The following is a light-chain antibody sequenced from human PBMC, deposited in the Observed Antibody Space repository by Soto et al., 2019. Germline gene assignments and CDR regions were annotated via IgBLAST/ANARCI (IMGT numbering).Light chain of an antibody. CDR3: QQYGSSRT. V-gene: IGKV3-20*01. J-gene: IGKJ1*01. Sequence: EIVLTQSPGTLSLSPGERATLSCRASQSVSSTYLAWYQQKPGQAPRLLIYGASSRATGIPDRFSGSGSGTDFTLTISRLEPEDCAVYYYQQYGSSRTFGQGTKVEI. CDR2: GAS. CDR1: QSVSSTY.